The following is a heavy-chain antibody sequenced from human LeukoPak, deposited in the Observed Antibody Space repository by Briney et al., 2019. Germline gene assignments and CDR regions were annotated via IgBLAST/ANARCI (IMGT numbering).Heavy chain of an antibody. D-gene: IGHD6-19*01. CDR2: MYHDGYT. CDR1: GFTFSGFA. V-gene: IGHV4-4*02. Sequence: GSLRLSCAASGFTFSGFAMSWVRQPPGTGLEWIGEMYHDGYTNYNPSLKSRVTMSVDKSKNHFSLKLTSVTAADTAVYYCARSRGAVAGWSFDIWGQGTVVTVSS. CDR3: ARSRGAVAGWSFDI. J-gene: IGHJ3*02.